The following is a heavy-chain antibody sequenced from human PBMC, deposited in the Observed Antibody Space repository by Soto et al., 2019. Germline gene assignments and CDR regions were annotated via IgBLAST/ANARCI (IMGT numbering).Heavy chain of an antibody. CDR2: IIPIFGTA. Sequence: QVQLVQSGAEVKKPGSSVKVSCKASGGTFSSYAISWVRQAPGQGLEWMGGIIPIFGTANYAQKFHGRVTIPADESTSTAYMELGSLGSEDTAVYYCARHGQLVSLYYYYGMDVWGQGTTVTVSS. J-gene: IGHJ6*02. V-gene: IGHV1-69*01. CDR1: GGTFSSYA. CDR3: ARHGQLVSLYYYYGMDV. D-gene: IGHD6-6*01.